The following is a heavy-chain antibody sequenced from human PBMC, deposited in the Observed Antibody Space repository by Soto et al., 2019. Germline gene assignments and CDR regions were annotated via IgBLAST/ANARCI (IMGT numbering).Heavy chain of an antibody. D-gene: IGHD4-17*01. CDR2: INPSSGGT. V-gene: IGHV1-46*03. Sequence: GASVKVSCKPSGYTFTSYYMHWVRPAPGQGLEWMGIINPSSGGTSYAQKFQGRVTMTRDTSTSTVYMELSSLKSEDTAVYYCGRAPGALDYWGQGTLVTVSS. CDR3: GRAPGALDY. CDR1: GYTFTSYY. J-gene: IGHJ4*02.